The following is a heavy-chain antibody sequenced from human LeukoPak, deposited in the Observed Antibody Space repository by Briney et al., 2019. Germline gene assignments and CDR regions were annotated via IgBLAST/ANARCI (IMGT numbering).Heavy chain of an antibody. CDR1: GFNFSSYG. CDR2: IRYDGSNK. Sequence: GGSLRLSCAASGFNFSSYGMHWVRHSPGMGLEWMAFIRYDGSNKYYADSVKGRFTISRDNSKNTLYLQMNSLRAEDTAVYYCAKGAVWFGEFDDDYWGQGTVVTVSS. J-gene: IGHJ4*02. V-gene: IGHV3-30*02. D-gene: IGHD3-10*01. CDR3: AKGAVWFGEFDDDY.